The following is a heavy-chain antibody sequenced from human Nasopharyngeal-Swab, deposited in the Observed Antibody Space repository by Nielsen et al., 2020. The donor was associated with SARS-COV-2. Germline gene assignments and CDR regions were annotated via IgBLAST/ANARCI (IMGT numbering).Heavy chain of an antibody. Sequence: WIRQAPGKGLVWIGSIYYSESTYYNPSLKSRGTISVDTSKNQFSLKVTSLAAADTAVYYCAGVARSSWYVLDNWFDPWGHGTLVTVSS. CDR2: IYYSEST. V-gene: IGHV4-39*01. D-gene: IGHD6-13*01. CDR3: AGVARSSWYVLDNWFDP. J-gene: IGHJ5*02.